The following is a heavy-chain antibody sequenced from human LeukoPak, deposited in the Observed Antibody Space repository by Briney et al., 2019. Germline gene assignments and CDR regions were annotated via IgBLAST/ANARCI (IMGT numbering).Heavy chain of an antibody. Sequence: SGGSLRLSCAASGFTFSSYGMHWVRQAPGKGLEWVAVIWYDGINKFHADPVRSRFTISRDNSKNTVYLQMNRLRAEDTAVYYCTRERKSGIAAFDYWGQGTLVTVSS. V-gene: IGHV3-33*01. CDR2: IWYDGINK. J-gene: IGHJ4*02. D-gene: IGHD6-13*01. CDR3: TRERKSGIAAFDY. CDR1: GFTFSSYG.